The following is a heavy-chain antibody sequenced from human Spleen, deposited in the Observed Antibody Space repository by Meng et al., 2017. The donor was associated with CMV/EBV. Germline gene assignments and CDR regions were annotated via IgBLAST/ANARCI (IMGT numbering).Heavy chain of an antibody. J-gene: IGHJ4*02. Sequence: GESLKIYCAASGFTFSTYAMHWVRQAPGKGLEWVAFIRYDGSDKFYADSVKGRFTISRDNSKNTVYLQMNSLRAEDTAVYYCAKISGYYASGNYYNDYGGQGTLVTVSS. CDR2: IRYDGSDK. D-gene: IGHD3-10*01. V-gene: IGHV3-30*02. CDR3: AKISGYYASGNYYNDY. CDR1: GFTFSTYA.